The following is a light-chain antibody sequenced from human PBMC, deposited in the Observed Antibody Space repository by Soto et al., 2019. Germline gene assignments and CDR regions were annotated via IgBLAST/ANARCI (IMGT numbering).Light chain of an antibody. V-gene: IGLV7-43*01. CDR1: TGAVTSGYY. CDR3: LLYYGGQLGV. Sequence: QAVVTQEPSLTVSPGGTVTLTCASSTGAVTSGYYPNWFQQKPGQAPRALIYSTNNRYSWTPGRFSGSLLGGKAALTLSGVEPEDEADYYCLLYYGGQLGVFGGGTKLTVL. CDR2: STN. J-gene: IGLJ2*01.